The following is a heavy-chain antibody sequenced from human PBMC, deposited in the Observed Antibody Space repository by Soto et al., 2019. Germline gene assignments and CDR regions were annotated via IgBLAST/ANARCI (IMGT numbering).Heavy chain of an antibody. CDR3: ARARITMVREVIKYNMDV. V-gene: IGHV4-59*01. J-gene: IGHJ6*02. CDR2: IYNSGST. D-gene: IGHD3-10*01. CDR1: GCSSSTYY. Sequence: ETLSLTCTVSGCSSSTYYWSWIRLPPGKGLEWIGYIYNSGSTHSNPSLQSRVTISVDTSKNQFSLKLSSVTAADTAIYYCARARITMVREVIKYNMDVWGQGTTVTVSS.